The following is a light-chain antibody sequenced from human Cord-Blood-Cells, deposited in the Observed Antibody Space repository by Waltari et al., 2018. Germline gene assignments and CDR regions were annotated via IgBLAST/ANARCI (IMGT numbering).Light chain of an antibody. V-gene: IGKV3D-7*01. CDR1: QSVSSSY. CDR3: QQDYNLIT. CDR2: GAS. Sequence: EIVMTQSPATLSLSQGERATLSCRASQSVSSSYLSWYQQKPGQAPRLLIYGASTRATCIPARFSGSGSGTDFTLTISSLQPEDFAVYYCQQDYNLITFGQGTRLEIK. J-gene: IGKJ5*01.